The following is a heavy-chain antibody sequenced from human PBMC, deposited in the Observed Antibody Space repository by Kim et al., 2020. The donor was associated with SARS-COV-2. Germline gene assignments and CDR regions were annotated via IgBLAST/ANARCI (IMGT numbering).Heavy chain of an antibody. CDR3: ARGLDYDYVWGSYRDYFDY. CDR1: GGTFSSYA. CDR2: IIPIFGTA. V-gene: IGHV1-69*13. Sequence: SVKVSCKASGGTFSSYAISWVRQAPGQGLEWMGGIIPIFGTANYAQKFQGRVTITADESTSTAYMELSSLRSEDTAVYYCARGLDYDYVWGSYRDYFDYWGQGTLVTVSS. J-gene: IGHJ4*02. D-gene: IGHD3-16*02.